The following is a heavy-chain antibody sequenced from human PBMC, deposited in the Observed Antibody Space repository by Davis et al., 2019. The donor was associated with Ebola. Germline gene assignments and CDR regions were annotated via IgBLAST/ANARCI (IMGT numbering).Heavy chain of an antibody. CDR2: IKQDGSEK. Sequence: PGGSLRLSCAASGFTFSTYWMSWVRQDRQAPGKGLEWVSNIKQDGSEKYYVDSVKGRFTISRDNAKNSLYLQMNSLGAEATAIYYCARAPTGSGSLYYFDYWGQGTLVTVSS. J-gene: IGHJ4*02. D-gene: IGHD3-10*01. CDR3: ARAPTGSGSLYYFDY. CDR1: GFTFSTYW. V-gene: IGHV3-7*01.